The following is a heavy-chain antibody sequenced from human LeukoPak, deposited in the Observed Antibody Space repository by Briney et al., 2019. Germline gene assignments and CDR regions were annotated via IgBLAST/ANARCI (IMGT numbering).Heavy chain of an antibody. V-gene: IGHV3-7*01. CDR3: ARGEGALHL. Sequence: AGSLRLSCAASGFTLSTFWMSWVRQAPGRGRGWVANTKEDGREKCYMDSVKGRFTISRDNAKSSLYVQMNSLRAEDTVMYYCARGEGALHLWGQGTLVTVSS. CDR1: GFTLSTFW. CDR2: TKEDGREK. J-gene: IGHJ4*02. D-gene: IGHD3-10*01.